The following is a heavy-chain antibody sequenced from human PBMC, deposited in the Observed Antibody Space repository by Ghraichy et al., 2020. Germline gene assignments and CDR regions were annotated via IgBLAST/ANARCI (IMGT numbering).Heavy chain of an antibody. D-gene: IGHD5-12*01. Sequence: SETLSLTCTVSGGSMISADYYWSWIRQPPGKGLEWIGYLFYSRNTYYSSSLKSRLSMSVDTSKNHFSLTLTSVTAPDTAVYYCARRGRGYSLYYYGLDVWGRGTTVTVSS. V-gene: IGHV4-30-4*01. CDR3: ARRGRGYSLYYYGLDV. J-gene: IGHJ6*02. CDR2: LFYSRNT. CDR1: GGSMISADYY.